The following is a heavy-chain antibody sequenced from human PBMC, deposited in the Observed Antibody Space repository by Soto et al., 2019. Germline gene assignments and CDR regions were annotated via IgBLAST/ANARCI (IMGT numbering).Heavy chain of an antibody. Sequence: QVQLVQSGAEVKKPGSSVKVSCKASGGTFSSYAISWVRQAPGQGLEWMGGIIPIFGTANYAQKFQGRVTITADESTSTAYMELSSLRSEDTAVYYCARDFNGGGDVGYSFFQHWGQGTLVTVSS. D-gene: IGHD2-21*02. J-gene: IGHJ1*01. CDR2: IIPIFGTA. CDR1: GGTFSSYA. CDR3: ARDFNGGGDVGYSFFQH. V-gene: IGHV1-69*01.